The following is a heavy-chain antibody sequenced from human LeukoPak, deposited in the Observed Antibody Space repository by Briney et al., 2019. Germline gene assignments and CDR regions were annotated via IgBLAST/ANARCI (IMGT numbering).Heavy chain of an antibody. CDR2: IYTSGST. Sequence: SETLSLTCTVSGGSISSGGYYWSWIRQPPGKGLEWIGYIYTSGSTNYNPSLKSRVTISVDTSKNQFSLKLSSVTAADTAVYYCARHYVPHQLPNNWFDPWGQGTLVTVSS. V-gene: IGHV4-61*08. J-gene: IGHJ5*02. CDR1: GGSISSGGYY. CDR3: ARHYVPHQLPNNWFDP. D-gene: IGHD2-2*01.